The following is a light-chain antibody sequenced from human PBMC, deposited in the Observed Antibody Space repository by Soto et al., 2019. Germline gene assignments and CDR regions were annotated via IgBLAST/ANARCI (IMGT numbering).Light chain of an antibody. V-gene: IGKV3-20*01. CDR1: QSVSSSH. CDR3: QQYGSSRLT. J-gene: IGKJ4*01. Sequence: EIVLTQSPGTLSLSPGERATLSCKASQSVSSSHLAWYQQKVGQPPRLLLHETSTRATGIPDRFSGSGSGTDFTLTISRLEPEDFAMYYCQQYGSSRLTFGGGTKVEIK. CDR2: ETS.